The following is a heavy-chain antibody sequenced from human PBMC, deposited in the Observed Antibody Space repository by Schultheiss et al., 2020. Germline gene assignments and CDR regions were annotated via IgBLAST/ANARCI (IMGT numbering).Heavy chain of an antibody. V-gene: IGHV3-30*03. J-gene: IGHJ4*02. Sequence: GGSLRLSCAASGFTFSSYDMHWVRQAPGKGLEWVAVISYDGSNKYYADSVKGRFTISRDNSKNTLSLQMDSLRAEDTAVYYCARDGDAGNYQPGDYWGQGTLVTVSS. CDR2: ISYDGSNK. CDR3: ARDGDAGNYQPGDY. CDR1: GFTFSSYD. D-gene: IGHD1-7*01.